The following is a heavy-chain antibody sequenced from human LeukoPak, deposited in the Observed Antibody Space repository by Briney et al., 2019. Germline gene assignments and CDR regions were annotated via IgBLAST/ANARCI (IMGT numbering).Heavy chain of an antibody. Sequence: GESLKISCEASGYIFSNYWIGWVRQMPGRGLEWMGIVYPGDSDTKYNPSFQGQVTISADKSLSTAYLQCNSLKASDTAMYYCARGGSSTWYGEFDYWGQGTLVTVSS. CDR3: ARGGSSTWYGEFDY. V-gene: IGHV5-51*01. CDR1: GYIFSNYW. D-gene: IGHD6-13*01. J-gene: IGHJ4*02. CDR2: VYPGDSDT.